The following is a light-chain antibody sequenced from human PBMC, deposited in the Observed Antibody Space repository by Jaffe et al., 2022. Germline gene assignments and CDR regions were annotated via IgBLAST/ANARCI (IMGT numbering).Light chain of an antibody. CDR3: AAWDDSLSGWV. CDR2: RNS. Sequence: QSVLTQPPSASGTPGQRVTIPCSGSSSNIGSYYVYWYQQLPGTAPKLLMYRNSQRPAGVPDRFSGSKSGTSASLAISGLRSEDEADYYCAAWDDSLSGWVFGGGTKVTVL. J-gene: IGLJ3*02. V-gene: IGLV1-47*01. CDR1: SSNIGSYY.